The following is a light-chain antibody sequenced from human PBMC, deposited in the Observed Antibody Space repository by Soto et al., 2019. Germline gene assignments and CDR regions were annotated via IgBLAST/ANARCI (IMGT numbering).Light chain of an antibody. CDR3: QQYNSYWT. Sequence: DIQMTQSPSTLSASVGDRPTITCRASQSISSWLAWYQQKPGKAPKLLIYDASSSESGVPSRLSGGGSGTEFTITIRSLQPDDFATYYCQQYNSYWTFGQGTKVDIK. CDR1: QSISSW. CDR2: DAS. V-gene: IGKV1-5*01. J-gene: IGKJ1*01.